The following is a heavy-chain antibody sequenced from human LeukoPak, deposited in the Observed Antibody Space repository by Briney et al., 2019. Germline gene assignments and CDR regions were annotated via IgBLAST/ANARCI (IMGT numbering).Heavy chain of an antibody. Sequence: SETLSLTCTVSGGSISSYYWSLIRQPPGKGLQWIGYIFHSGSTNYNPSLKSRVTISLDTSKKQFSLKLSSVTAADTAVYYCVSNYYDNSGFFDPWGQGTLVTVSS. CDR1: GGSISSYY. CDR2: IFHSGST. CDR3: VSNYYDNSGFFDP. D-gene: IGHD3-22*01. J-gene: IGHJ5*02. V-gene: IGHV4-59*01.